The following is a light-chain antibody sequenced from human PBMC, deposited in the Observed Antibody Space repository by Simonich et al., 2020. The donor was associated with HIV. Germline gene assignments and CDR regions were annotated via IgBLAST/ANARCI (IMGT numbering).Light chain of an antibody. J-gene: IGKJ1*01. CDR2: AAS. Sequence: DIQMTQSPSSLSASVGDRVTITCRANQGISNSLAWYQQKPGKAPKLLLYAASRLESGVPSRCSGSGSGTDYTLTISSLQPEDFATYYCQQYYSTPRTFGQGTKVEIK. V-gene: IGKV1-NL1*01. CDR3: QQYYSTPRT. CDR1: QGISNS.